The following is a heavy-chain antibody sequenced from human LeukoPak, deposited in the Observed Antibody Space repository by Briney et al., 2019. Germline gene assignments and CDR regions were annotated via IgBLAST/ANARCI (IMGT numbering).Heavy chain of an antibody. D-gene: IGHD2-15*01. CDR1: GFTFSSYG. J-gene: IGHJ3*02. CDR3: AREKPCSGGSCYGILGAFDI. Sequence: GKSLRLSCAASGFTFSSYGMHWVRQAPGKGLEWVAVISYDGNNKYYADSVKGRFTISRDNSKNTLYLQMNSLRAEDTAVYYCAREKPCSGGSCYGILGAFDIWGQGTMVTVSS. V-gene: IGHV3-30*03. CDR2: ISYDGNNK.